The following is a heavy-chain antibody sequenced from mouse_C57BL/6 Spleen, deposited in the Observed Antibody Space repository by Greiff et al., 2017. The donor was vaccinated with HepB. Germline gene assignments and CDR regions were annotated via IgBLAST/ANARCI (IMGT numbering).Heavy chain of an antibody. CDR2: IYPGDGDT. J-gene: IGHJ1*03. CDR3: ASHYYGSSYGYFDV. D-gene: IGHD1-1*01. Sequence: VQLQESGPELVKPGASVKISCKASGYAFSSSWMNWVKQRPGKGLEWIGRIYPGDGDTNYNGKFKGKATLTADKSSSTASMQLSSLTSEDSAVYFCASHYYGSSYGYFDVWGTGTTVTVSS. V-gene: IGHV1-82*01. CDR1: GYAFSSSW.